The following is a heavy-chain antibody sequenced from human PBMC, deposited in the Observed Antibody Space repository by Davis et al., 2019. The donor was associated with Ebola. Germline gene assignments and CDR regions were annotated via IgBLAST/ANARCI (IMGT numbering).Heavy chain of an antibody. Sequence: GESLKISCAASGFTFSSYAMSWVRQAPGKGLEWVSAISGSGGSTHYADSVKGRFTISRDTSKNTLYLQMNSLRADDTAVYYCAKQADSSSWYYFDYWGQGTLVTVSS. CDR3: AKQADSSSWYYFDY. D-gene: IGHD6-13*01. CDR2: ISGSGGST. V-gene: IGHV3-23*01. CDR1: GFTFSSYA. J-gene: IGHJ4*02.